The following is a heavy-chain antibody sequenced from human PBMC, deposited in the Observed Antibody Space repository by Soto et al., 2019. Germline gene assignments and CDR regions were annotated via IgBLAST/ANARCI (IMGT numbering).Heavy chain of an antibody. Sequence: QLQLQESGPGLVKPSETLSLTCTVSGGSISSSSYYWGWIRQPPGKGLEWIGSIYYSGSTYYNPSLKSRVTLSVHKSKNPFSLKLSSVTAADTAVYYCAILPIDYYDSSGRFDYWGQGTLVTVSS. J-gene: IGHJ4*02. CDR1: GGSISSSSYY. CDR3: AILPIDYYDSSGRFDY. V-gene: IGHV4-39*01. D-gene: IGHD3-22*01. CDR2: IYYSGST.